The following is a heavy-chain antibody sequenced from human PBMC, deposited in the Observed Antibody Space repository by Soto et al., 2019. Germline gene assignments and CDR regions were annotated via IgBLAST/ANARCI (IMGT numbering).Heavy chain of an antibody. J-gene: IGHJ4*02. CDR2: VSWNGSRT. D-gene: IGHD3-3*01. Sequence: GGSLRLSCAASGFTFSNSDMNWVRQAPGKGLEWVSGVSWNGSRTHYADSVRGRFTISRDNSKNTLYLQMNSLRAEDTAVYYCAKSAPHFGVVIWYFDYWGQGTLVTVSS. V-gene: IGHV3-35*01. CDR1: GFTFSNSD. CDR3: AKSAPHFGVVIWYFDY.